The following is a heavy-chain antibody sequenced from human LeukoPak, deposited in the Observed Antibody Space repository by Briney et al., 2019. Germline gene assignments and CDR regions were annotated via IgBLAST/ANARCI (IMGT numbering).Heavy chain of an antibody. CDR1: GFTFSSYG. J-gene: IGHJ6*03. D-gene: IGHD3-22*01. V-gene: IGHV3-30*02. Sequence: GGSLRLSCAASGFTFSSYGMHWVRQAPGKGLEWVAFIRYDGSGKYYADSVKGRFTISRDNSKSTLYLQMNSLRAEDTAVYYCAKGSKAVVFTRDHYMDVWGKGTTVTFSS. CDR2: IRYDGSGK. CDR3: AKGSKAVVFTRDHYMDV.